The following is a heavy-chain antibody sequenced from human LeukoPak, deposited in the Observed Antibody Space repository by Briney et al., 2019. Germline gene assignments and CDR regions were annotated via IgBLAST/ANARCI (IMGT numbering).Heavy chain of an antibody. CDR2: IYYSGST. V-gene: IGHV4-59*01. Sequence: PSETLSLTCTVSGGSISSYYWSWIRQPPGKGLEWIGYIYYSGSTNYNPSLKSRVTISVDTSKNQFSLKLSSVTAADTAVYYCSYGSYYYGMDVWGQGTTVTVSS. D-gene: IGHD3-10*01. J-gene: IGHJ6*02. CDR3: SYGSYYYGMDV. CDR1: GGSISSYY.